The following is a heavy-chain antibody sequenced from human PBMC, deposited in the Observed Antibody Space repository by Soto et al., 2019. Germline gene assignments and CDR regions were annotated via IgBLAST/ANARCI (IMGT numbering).Heavy chain of an antibody. V-gene: IGHV4-31*03. J-gene: IGHJ6*03. Sequence: QVQLQESGPGLVKPSQTLSLTCTVSGGSISRGGYYWSWIRQHPGKGLEWIGYIYYSGSSYYNPSIKSRVTISVDTSENQFALRLSSVTAADTAVYYCARKDSGYADYMDVWGKGTTVTVSS. CDR1: GGSISRGGYY. CDR2: IYYSGSS. CDR3: ARKDSGYADYMDV. D-gene: IGHD5-12*01.